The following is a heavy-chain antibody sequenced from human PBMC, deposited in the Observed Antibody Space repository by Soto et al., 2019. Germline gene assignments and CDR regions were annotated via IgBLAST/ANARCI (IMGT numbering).Heavy chain of an antibody. Sequence: ASVKVSCKASGYTFTSYGISWVRQAPGQGLEWMGWISAYNGNTNYAQKLQGRVTMTTDTSTSTAYMELRSLGSDDTAVYYCARDAYYYDSAAYKGWFDPWGQGTLVTVSS. CDR3: ARDAYYYDSAAYKGWFDP. CDR2: ISAYNGNT. CDR1: GYTFTSYG. J-gene: IGHJ5*02. V-gene: IGHV1-18*01. D-gene: IGHD3-22*01.